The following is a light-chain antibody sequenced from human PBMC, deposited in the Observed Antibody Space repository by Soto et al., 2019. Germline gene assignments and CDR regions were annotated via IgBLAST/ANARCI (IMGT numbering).Light chain of an antibody. V-gene: IGKV3-20*01. J-gene: IGKJ5*01. CDR3: QRIT. CDR2: GAS. CDR1: QSVSSSY. Sequence: EIVLTHSPGTLSLSPGERATLSCRASQSVSSSYLAWYQQKPGQAPRLLIYGASSRATGIPDRFSGSGSGTDFTLTISRLEPEDFAVYYCQRITFGQGTRLEIK.